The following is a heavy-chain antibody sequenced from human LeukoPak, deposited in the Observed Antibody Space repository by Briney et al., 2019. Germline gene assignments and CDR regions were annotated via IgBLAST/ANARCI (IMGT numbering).Heavy chain of an antibody. V-gene: IGHV4-39*01. J-gene: IGHJ4*02. CDR2: IYYSGST. CDR3: ASGRWHPLRDY. CDR1: GGSISSSSYY. Sequence: SETLSLTCTVSGGSISSSSYYWGWIRQPPGKGLEWIGSIYYSGSTYYNPSLKSRVTISVDTSKNQFSLKLSSVTAADTAVYYCASGRWHPLRDYWGQGTLVTVSS. D-gene: IGHD6-13*01.